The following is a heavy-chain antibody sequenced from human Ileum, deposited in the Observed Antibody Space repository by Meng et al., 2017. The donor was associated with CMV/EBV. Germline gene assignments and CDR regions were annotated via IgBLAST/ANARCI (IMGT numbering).Heavy chain of an antibody. Sequence: SETLSLTCIVSSDSIASSYCSWFRQSPVKGLESIGYIHYSGDTNYNPSLRSRATLPLDMSTNRLSLRLTSVTAADTAVYYCAWTARTPTAWGQGTLVTVSS. CDR1: SDSIASSY. CDR3: AWTARTPTA. J-gene: IGHJ1*01. D-gene: IGHD1-14*01. CDR2: IHYSGDT. V-gene: IGHV4-59*03.